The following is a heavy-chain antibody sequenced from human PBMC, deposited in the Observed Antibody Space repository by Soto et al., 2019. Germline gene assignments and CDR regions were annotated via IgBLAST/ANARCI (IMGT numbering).Heavy chain of an antibody. CDR2: ISDDGDKR. J-gene: IGHJ4*02. CDR1: GFTFSNYG. Sequence: GGSLRLACVGSGFTFSNYGMHWVRQPPGKGLEWVALISDDGDKRYYADSVRGRLIISRDNSKDTLYLQMNSLGPDDTAVYFCAKARVRIVGANSFDYWGQGTPVTVSS. D-gene: IGHD1-26*01. V-gene: IGHV3-30*18. CDR3: AKARVRIVGANSFDY.